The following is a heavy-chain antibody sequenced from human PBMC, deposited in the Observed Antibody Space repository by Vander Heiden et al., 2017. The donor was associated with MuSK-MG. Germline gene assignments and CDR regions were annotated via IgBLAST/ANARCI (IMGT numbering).Heavy chain of an antibody. CDR2: INPSGGST. CDR1: GYTFPSYY. V-gene: IGHV1-46*03. Sequence: QVQLVLSGAEVKKPGASVKVSCTASGYTFPSYYMHGVRQAPGQGLEWMGIINPSGGSTSYEQKFQGRVTMTRDTSTSTVYMELSSLRSEDTAVYYCARAPLGYSSGWYPPGDYWGQGTLVTVSS. J-gene: IGHJ4*02. D-gene: IGHD6-19*01. CDR3: ARAPLGYSSGWYPPGDY.